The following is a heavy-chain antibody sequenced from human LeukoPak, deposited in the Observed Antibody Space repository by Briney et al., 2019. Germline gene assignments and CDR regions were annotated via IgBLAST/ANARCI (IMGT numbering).Heavy chain of an antibody. CDR1: GGSISSSNW. J-gene: IGHJ2*01. V-gene: IGHV4-4*02. CDR2: IYHSGST. CDR3: AREYGDYVYWYFDL. Sequence: SGTLSLTCAVSGGSISSSNWWGWVRQPPGKGLEWIGEIYHSGSTNYNPSLKSRVTISVDKSKNQFSLKLSSVTAADTAVYYCAREYGDYVYWYFDLWGRGTLVTVSS. D-gene: IGHD4-17*01.